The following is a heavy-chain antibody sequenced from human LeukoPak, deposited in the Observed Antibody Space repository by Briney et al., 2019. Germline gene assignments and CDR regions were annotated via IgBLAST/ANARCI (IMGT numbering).Heavy chain of an antibody. Sequence: ASVKVSCKASGYTFTRYDINWVRQTTGQGLEWMGWMNPNSGNAGYAQKFQGRVTITRNTSISTAYMELSSLRSEDTAVYYCARGIAAADDAFDIWGQGTMVTVSS. CDR3: ARGIAAADDAFDI. V-gene: IGHV1-8*03. CDR2: MNPNSGNA. CDR1: GYTFTRYD. D-gene: IGHD6-13*01. J-gene: IGHJ3*02.